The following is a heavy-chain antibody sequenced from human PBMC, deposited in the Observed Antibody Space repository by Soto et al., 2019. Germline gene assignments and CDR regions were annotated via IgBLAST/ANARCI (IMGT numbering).Heavy chain of an antibody. V-gene: IGHV1-2*02. CDR2: IGPESGAT. CDR3: GRGRSGQIVVFY. CDR1: GYTFTGHY. D-gene: IGHD1-26*01. Sequence: ASVKVSCKASGYTFTGHYIHWVRQAPEQGPEWMGEIGPESGATRYAQRFQGRVTMTRDMSITTVYMELNNLSPDDTAVYYCGRGRSGQIVVFYWGQGTPVTVYS. J-gene: IGHJ4*02.